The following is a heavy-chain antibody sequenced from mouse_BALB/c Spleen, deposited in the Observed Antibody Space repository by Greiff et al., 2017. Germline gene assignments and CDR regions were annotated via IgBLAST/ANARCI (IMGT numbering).Heavy chain of an antibody. V-gene: IGHV1S137*01. Sequence: QVQLQQSGAELVRPGVSVKISCKGSGYTFTDYAMHWVKQSHAKSLEWIGVISTYYGDASYNQKFKGKATMTVDKSSSTAYMELARLTSEDSAIYYCARGGGNYGFDYWGQGTTLTVSS. CDR3: ARGGGNYGFDY. CDR2: ISTYYGDA. CDR1: GYTFTDYA. D-gene: IGHD2-1*01. J-gene: IGHJ2*01.